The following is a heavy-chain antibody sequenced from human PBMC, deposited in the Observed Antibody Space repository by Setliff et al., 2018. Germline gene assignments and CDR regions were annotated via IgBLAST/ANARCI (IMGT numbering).Heavy chain of an antibody. V-gene: IGHV5-51*01. J-gene: IGHJ4*02. CDR3: ARQGCSSTSCHSIDY. CDR2: IYPGNSNT. CDR1: GCSFTSNW. Sequence: PGESLTISCKGSGCSFTSNWIAWVRQMPGKGLECMGIIYPGNSNTRYSPPFQGQVTISADKAINTAYLQWNSLQASDTAMYYCARQGCSSTSCHSIDYWGQGTLVTVSS. D-gene: IGHD2-2*01.